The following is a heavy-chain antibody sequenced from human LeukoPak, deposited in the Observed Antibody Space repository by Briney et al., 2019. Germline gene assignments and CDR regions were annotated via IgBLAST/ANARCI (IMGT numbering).Heavy chain of an antibody. CDR2: IKPNNGDT. V-gene: IGHV1-2*06. D-gene: IGHD3-22*01. Sequence: GASVKVSCKASGYTFTAFHLHWVRQAPGQGLEWMGRIKPNNGDTSYAQKFQGRVTMTRDTSTSTVYMELSSLRSEDTAVYYCARESRYYYDSSGYIGGFDPWGQGTLVTVSS. J-gene: IGHJ5*02. CDR1: GYTFTAFH. CDR3: ARESRYYYDSSGYIGGFDP.